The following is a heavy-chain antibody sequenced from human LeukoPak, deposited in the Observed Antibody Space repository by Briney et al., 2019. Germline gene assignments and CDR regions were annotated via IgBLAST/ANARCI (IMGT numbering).Heavy chain of an antibody. D-gene: IGHD5-18*01. V-gene: IGHV3-21*03. CDR1: GFTFSSYS. CDR3: ARDGRNSYGYPDYFDY. J-gene: IGHJ4*02. CDR2: VSSSSSYI. Sequence: AGGSLRLSYAASGFTFSSYSMNWVRQAPGKGLEWVSSVSSSSSYIYYADSVKGRFTISRDNAKNSLYLQMNSLRAEDTAVYYCARDGRNSYGYPDYFDYWGQGTLVTVSS.